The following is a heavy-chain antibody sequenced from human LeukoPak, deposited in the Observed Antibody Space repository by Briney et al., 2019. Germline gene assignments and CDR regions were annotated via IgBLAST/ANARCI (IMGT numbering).Heavy chain of an antibody. CDR2: IYYSGST. V-gene: IGHV4-59*01. D-gene: IGHD2-2*01. CDR1: GGSISSYY. CDR3: ARVVDCSGTSCYSGYYYYGMDV. Sequence: SETLSLTCTVSGGSISSYYWSWIRQPPGKGLEWIGYIYYSGSTSYNLSLKSRVTISVDTSKNQFSLKLSSVTAADTAVYYCARVVDCSGTSCYSGYYYYGMDVWGQGTTVTVSS. J-gene: IGHJ6*02.